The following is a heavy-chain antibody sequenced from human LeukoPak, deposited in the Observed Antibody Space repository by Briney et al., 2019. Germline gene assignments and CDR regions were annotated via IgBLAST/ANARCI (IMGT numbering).Heavy chain of an antibody. Sequence: ASVKVSCKASGYTFTDYYMHWVRQAPGQGLEWMGWINPNSGGTNYAQKFQGGVTMTRDTSISTAYMELSRLRSDDTAVYYCARGSGAAADYYYYGMDVWGQGTTVTVSS. CDR3: ARGSGAAADYYYYGMDV. CDR1: GYTFTDYY. V-gene: IGHV1-2*02. D-gene: IGHD6-13*01. J-gene: IGHJ6*02. CDR2: INPNSGGT.